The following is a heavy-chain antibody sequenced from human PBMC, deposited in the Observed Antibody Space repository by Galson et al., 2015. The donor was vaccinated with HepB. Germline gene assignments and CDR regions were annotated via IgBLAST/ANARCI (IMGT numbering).Heavy chain of an antibody. V-gene: IGHV3-11*01. D-gene: IGHD5-24*01. CDR3: ARGWYNYAINGLDH. Sequence: SLRLSCAASRFIFTDYYMSWIRQPPGKGLEWISYISDTGSSISYADSVKGRFTISRDNAKNSLYLQMNSLRAEDTAVYYCARGWYNYAINGLDHWGQGTLVTVSS. J-gene: IGHJ4*02. CDR2: ISDTGSSI. CDR1: RFIFTDYY.